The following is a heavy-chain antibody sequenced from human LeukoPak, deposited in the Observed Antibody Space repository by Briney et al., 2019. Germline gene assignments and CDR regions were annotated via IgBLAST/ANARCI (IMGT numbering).Heavy chain of an antibody. V-gene: IGHV3-21*01. Sequence: PGGSLRLSCAASGFGFSGYGMNWVCQAPGKGLEWVSSISSSSTYIFYADSVKGRFTISRDNAKNSLYLQMNSLRAEDTAVYYCASSLYYDGSGYHDYWGQGTLVTVSS. CDR1: GFGFSGYG. D-gene: IGHD3-22*01. CDR3: ASSLYYDGSGYHDY. CDR2: ISSSSTYI. J-gene: IGHJ4*02.